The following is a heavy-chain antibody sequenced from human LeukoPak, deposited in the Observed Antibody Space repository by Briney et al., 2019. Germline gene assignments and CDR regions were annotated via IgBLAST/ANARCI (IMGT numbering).Heavy chain of an antibody. CDR3: ARGRYFLDY. D-gene: IGHD3-9*01. V-gene: IGHV4-34*01. CDR1: GGSFSGYY. J-gene: IGHJ4*02. Sequence: SETLSLTCAVYGGSFSGYYWSWIRQPPGKGLEWIGEINHSGSTNYNPSLKSRVTISVDTSKNQFSLKLSSATAADTAVYYCARGRYFLDYWGQGTLVTVSS. CDR2: INHSGST.